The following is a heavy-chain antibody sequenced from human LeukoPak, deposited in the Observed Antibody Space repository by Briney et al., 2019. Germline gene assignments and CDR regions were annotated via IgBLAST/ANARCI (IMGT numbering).Heavy chain of an antibody. CDR2: VNHSGSA. CDR3: ARSPRYCRGGSCYFLHY. Sequence: SETLSLTCAVYGGSLSAYYWSWIRQPPGKGLEWIGEVNHSGSANYNPSLRSRVTMSVDTSKNQFSLKLSSVTAADTAVYYCARSPRYCRGGSCYFLHYWGQGTLVTVSS. CDR1: GGSLSAYY. J-gene: IGHJ4*02. V-gene: IGHV4-34*01. D-gene: IGHD2-15*01.